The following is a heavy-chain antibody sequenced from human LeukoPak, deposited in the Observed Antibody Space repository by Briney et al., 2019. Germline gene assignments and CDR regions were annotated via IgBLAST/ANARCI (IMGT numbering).Heavy chain of an antibody. Sequence: SEILSLTCTVSGGSVSSSDYYRGWIRQPPGKGLEWIGSINYSGNTYYNPSLKNRVTISVDTSKNQFSLKLSSVTAADTAVYYCARSLSTTGLRWGQGTLVTVSP. CDR2: INYSGNT. CDR3: ARSLSTTGLR. CDR1: GGSVSSSDYY. J-gene: IGHJ4*02. V-gene: IGHV4-39*01. D-gene: IGHD1-1*01.